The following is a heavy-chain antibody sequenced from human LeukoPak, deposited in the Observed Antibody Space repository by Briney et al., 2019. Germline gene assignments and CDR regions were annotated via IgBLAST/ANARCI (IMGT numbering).Heavy chain of an antibody. Sequence: GESLKISCTGSGYTFRYYWIGWVRQMPGKGLEWMAIIYPGDSDTRYSSSFQGQVTISADKSISTAYLQWSSLKASDTAMYYCATTNWNYTYFDYWGQGTLVTVSS. CDR3: ATTNWNYTYFDY. J-gene: IGHJ4*02. CDR1: GYTFRYYW. D-gene: IGHD1-7*01. CDR2: IYPGDSDT. V-gene: IGHV5-51*01.